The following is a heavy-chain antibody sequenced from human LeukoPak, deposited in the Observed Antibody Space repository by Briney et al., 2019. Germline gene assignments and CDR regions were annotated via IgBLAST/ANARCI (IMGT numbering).Heavy chain of an antibody. CDR3: AREYRGDRYNWNPRYGMDV. D-gene: IGHD1-20*01. Sequence: GGSLRLSCAASGFTFSSYAMSWVRQAPGKGLEWVAVIWYDGSNKYYADSVKGRFTISRDNSKNTLYLQMNSLRAEDTAVYYCAREYRGDRYNWNPRYGMDVWGQGTTVTVSS. CDR1: GFTFSSYA. CDR2: IWYDGSNK. V-gene: IGHV3-33*08. J-gene: IGHJ6*02.